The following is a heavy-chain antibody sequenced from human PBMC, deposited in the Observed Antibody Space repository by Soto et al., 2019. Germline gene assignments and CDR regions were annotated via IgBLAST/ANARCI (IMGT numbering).Heavy chain of an antibody. CDR3: ARGARTNYWNYYYYMDV. D-gene: IGHD1-1*01. J-gene: IGHJ6*03. CDR1: GYTFTSYD. V-gene: IGHV1-8*01. CDR2: MNPNSGNT. Sequence: ASVKVSCKASGYTFTSYDVNWVRQATGQGLERMGWMNPNSGNTGYAQKFQGRVTMTRNTSISTAYMELSSLRSEDTAVYYCARGARTNYWNYYYYMDVWGKGTTVTVSS.